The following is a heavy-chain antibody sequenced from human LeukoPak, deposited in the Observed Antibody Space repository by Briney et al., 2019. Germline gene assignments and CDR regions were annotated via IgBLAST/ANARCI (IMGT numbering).Heavy chain of an antibody. CDR2: ISSSSSYI. D-gene: IGHD3-3*01. CDR1: GFTFSSYS. V-gene: IGHV3-21*01. Sequence: GGSLRLSCAASGFTFSSYSMNWVRQAPGKGLEWVSSISSSSSYIYYADSVKGRFTISRDNAKNSLYLQMNSLRAEDTAVYYCARGRENRYDFWSGYFEINWFDPWGQGTLVTVSS. J-gene: IGHJ5*02. CDR3: ARGRENRYDFWSGYFEINWFDP.